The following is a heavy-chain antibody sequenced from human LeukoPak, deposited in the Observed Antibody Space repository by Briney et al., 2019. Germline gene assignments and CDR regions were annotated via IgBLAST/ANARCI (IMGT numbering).Heavy chain of an antibody. V-gene: IGHV4-39*01. Sequence: SETLSLTCTVSGSSISSSSYYWGWIRQPPGKGLEWIGSIYYSGSTYYNPSPKSRVTISVDTSKNQFSLKLSSVTAADTAVYYCARQRGDGYNSYDAFDIWGQGTMVTVSS. CDR2: IYYSGST. J-gene: IGHJ3*02. CDR3: ARQRGDGYNSYDAFDI. D-gene: IGHD5-24*01. CDR1: GSSISSSSYY.